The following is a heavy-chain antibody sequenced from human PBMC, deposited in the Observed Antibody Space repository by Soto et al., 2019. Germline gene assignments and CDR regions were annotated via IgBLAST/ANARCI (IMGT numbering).Heavy chain of an antibody. CDR2: LSTTGFT. V-gene: IGHV3-53*01. J-gene: IGHJ4*02. D-gene: IGHD6-13*01. CDR1: GFNVSSDY. Sequence: EVQLVESGGGLIQPGGSLRLSCVASGFNVSSDYMNWVRQAPGKGPEWASVLSTTGFTSYADSVKGRFTVSSDSSKNTLYLQINSLRVEDTAVYYCVRDSETSSSWSLDYWGQGVLVTVSS. CDR3: VRDSETSSSWSLDY.